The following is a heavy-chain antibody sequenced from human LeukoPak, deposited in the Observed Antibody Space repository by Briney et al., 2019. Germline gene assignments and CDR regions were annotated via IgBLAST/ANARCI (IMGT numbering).Heavy chain of an antibody. CDR2: IDAGNGNT. D-gene: IGHD4-23*01. J-gene: IGHJ5*02. V-gene: IGHV1-3*01. Sequence: WASVTVSCTASGYTSTTYAMHWVRQAPGQRLEWMGWIDAGNGNTKYSQKFQGRVTITRDTSANTAYMELSSLRSEDTAVYYCARSYGGNSYNWFDPWGQGTLVTVSS. CDR1: GYTSTTYA. CDR3: ARSYGGNSYNWFDP.